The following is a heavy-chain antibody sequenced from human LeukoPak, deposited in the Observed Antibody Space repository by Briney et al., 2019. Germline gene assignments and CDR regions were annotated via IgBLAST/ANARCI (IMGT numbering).Heavy chain of an antibody. J-gene: IGHJ4*02. CDR1: GFTFSSYA. CDR2: ISGSGGST. V-gene: IGHV3-23*01. D-gene: IGHD3-10*01. Sequence: PGGSLRLSCAASGFTFSSYAMSWVRLAPGKGLEWVSAISGSGGSTYYADSVKGRFTISRDNSKNTLYLQMNSLRAEDTAVYYCAKASYYYGSGSYPHKAFDYWGQGTLVTVSS. CDR3: AKASYYYGSGSYPHKAFDY.